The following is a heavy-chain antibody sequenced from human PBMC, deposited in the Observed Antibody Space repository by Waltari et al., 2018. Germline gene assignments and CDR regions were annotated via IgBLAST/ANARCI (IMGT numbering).Heavy chain of an antibody. J-gene: IGHJ4*02. Sequence: EVQLVESGGGLVQPGGSLRLSCAASGFTFNTYWMKWIRQAPGKGLEWWANINPDGSQKFDVYSVKGRFTVSRDNAQNSLYLQMNNLRAEDTAVYYCTTLARGESGDYWGQGTLVTVSS. CDR2: INPDGSQK. D-gene: IGHD3-10*01. CDR1: GFTFNTYW. V-gene: IGHV3-7*01. CDR3: TTLARGESGDY.